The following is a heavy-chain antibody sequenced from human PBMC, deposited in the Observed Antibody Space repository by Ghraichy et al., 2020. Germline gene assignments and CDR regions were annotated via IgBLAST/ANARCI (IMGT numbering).Heavy chain of an antibody. D-gene: IGHD3-22*01. Sequence: SETLSLTCAVYGGSFSGYYWSWIRQPPRKGLEWIGEINHSGSTNYNPSLKSRVTISVDTSKNQFYLKLSSVTAADTAVYYCARENYYDSSGYYCWGQGTLVTVSS. J-gene: IGHJ4*02. CDR2: INHSGST. CDR1: GGSFSGYY. CDR3: ARENYYDSSGYYC. V-gene: IGHV4-34*01.